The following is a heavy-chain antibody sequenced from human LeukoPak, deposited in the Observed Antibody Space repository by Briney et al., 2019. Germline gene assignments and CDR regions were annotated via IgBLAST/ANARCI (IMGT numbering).Heavy chain of an antibody. CDR3: AHDAEYSSSWLTFDY. CDR1: GFSLSTSGVG. CDR2: IYWDDDK. Sequence: SGPTLVNPTQTLTLTCTFSGFSLSTSGVGVGWIRQPPGKALEWLALIYWDDDKRYSPSLKSRLTITKDTSKNQVVLTMTNVDPVDTATYYCAHDAEYSSSWLTFDYWGQGTLVTVSS. J-gene: IGHJ4*02. D-gene: IGHD6-13*01. V-gene: IGHV2-5*02.